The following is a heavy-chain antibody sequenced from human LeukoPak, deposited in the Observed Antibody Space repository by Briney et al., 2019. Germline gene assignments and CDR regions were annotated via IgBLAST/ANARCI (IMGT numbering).Heavy chain of an antibody. V-gene: IGHV3-21*01. CDR2: ISSSSSYI. D-gene: IGHD3-10*01. J-gene: IGHJ4*02. CDR1: GFTFSSYS. Sequence: GGSLRLSCAASGFTFSSYSMNWVRQAPGKGLEWVSSISSSSSYIYYADSVKGRFTISRDNAKNSLYLQMNSLKAEDTAVYYCARDRGGGYGSGSYYLNDYWGQGTLATVSS. CDR3: ARDRGGGYGSGSYYLNDY.